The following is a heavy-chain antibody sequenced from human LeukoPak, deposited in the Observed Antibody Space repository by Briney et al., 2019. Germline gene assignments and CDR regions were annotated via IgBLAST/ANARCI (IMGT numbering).Heavy chain of an antibody. CDR1: GGSFSGYY. Sequence: SETLSLTCAVYGGSFSGYYWSWIRQPPGKGLEWIGEINHSGSTNYNPSLKSRVTISVDTSKNQFYLQLSSVTAADTAVYYCARSPLGFSSGYHFDYWGQGTLVTVSS. V-gene: IGHV4-34*01. D-gene: IGHD3-22*01. J-gene: IGHJ4*02. CDR3: ARSPLGFSSGYHFDY. CDR2: INHSGST.